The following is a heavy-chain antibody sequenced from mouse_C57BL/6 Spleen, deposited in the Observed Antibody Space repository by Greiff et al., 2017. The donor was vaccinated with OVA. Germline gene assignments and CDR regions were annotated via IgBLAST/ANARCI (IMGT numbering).Heavy chain of an antibody. J-gene: IGHJ1*03. Sequence: VQLKQSGPELVKPGASVKIPCKASGYTFTDYNMDWVKQSHGKSLEWIGDINPNNGGTIYNQKFKGKATLTVDKSSSTAYMELRSLTSEDTAVYYCARRGDDYDVYWYFDVWGTGTTVTVSS. CDR2: INPNNGGT. V-gene: IGHV1-18*01. CDR3: ARRGDDYDVYWYFDV. D-gene: IGHD2-4*01. CDR1: GYTFTDYN.